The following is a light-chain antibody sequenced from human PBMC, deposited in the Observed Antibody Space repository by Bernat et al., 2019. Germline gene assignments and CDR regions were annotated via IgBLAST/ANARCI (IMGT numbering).Light chain of an antibody. CDR1: QSVSSY. J-gene: IGKJ4*01. CDR3: QQRSNVGGLLT. CDR2: DAS. Sequence: EIVLTQSPATLSLSPGERATLSCRASQSVSSYLAWYQQKPGQAPRLLIYDASNRATGIPARFSGSGSGTDFTLTISSLEPEDFAVYDCQQRSNVGGLLTFGGGTKVEIK. V-gene: IGKV3-11*01.